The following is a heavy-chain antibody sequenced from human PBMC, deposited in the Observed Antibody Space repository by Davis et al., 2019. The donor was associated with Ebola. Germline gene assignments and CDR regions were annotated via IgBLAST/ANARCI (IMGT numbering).Heavy chain of an antibody. Sequence: GESLKISCTDSVITFSSYAMTWVRQAPGKGLEWVSAISGLGGSTHYADSVKGRFTISRDNSKNTVSLQMNSLRDDDTAVYYCARRGLWYDILTGYGVHAFDIWGQGTMVTVSS. CDR1: VITFSSYA. V-gene: IGHV3-23*01. D-gene: IGHD3-9*01. CDR3: ARRGLWYDILTGYGVHAFDI. CDR2: ISGLGGST. J-gene: IGHJ3*02.